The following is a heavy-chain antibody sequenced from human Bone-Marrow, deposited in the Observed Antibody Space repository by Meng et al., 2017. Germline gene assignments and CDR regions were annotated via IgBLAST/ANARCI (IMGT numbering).Heavy chain of an antibody. CDR2: ISWDGGST. CDR1: GFTFDDYT. J-gene: IGHJ4*02. CDR3: AKDRSGYYDSSGYYSSGYFDY. D-gene: IGHD3-22*01. Sequence: GESLKISWAASGFTFDDYTMHWVRQPPGKGLEWVSLISWDGGSTYYADSVKGRFTISRDNSKNSLYLQMNSLRTEDTALYYCAKDRSGYYDSSGYYSSGYFDYWGQGTLVTVSS. V-gene: IGHV3-43*01.